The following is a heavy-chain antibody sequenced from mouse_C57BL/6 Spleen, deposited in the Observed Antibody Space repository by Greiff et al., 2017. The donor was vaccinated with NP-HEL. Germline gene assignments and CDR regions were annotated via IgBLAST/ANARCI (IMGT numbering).Heavy chain of an antibody. CDR3: ARGYYGSHGYYAMDY. CDR2: IHPNSGST. J-gene: IGHJ4*01. CDR1: GYTFTSYW. Sequence: QVQLQQSGAELVKPGASVKLSCKASGYTFTSYWMHWVKQRPGQGLEWIGMIHPNSGSTNYNEKFKSKATLTVDKSSSTAYMQLSSLTSEDSAVYYCARGYYGSHGYYAMDYWGQGTSVTVSS. D-gene: IGHD1-1*01. V-gene: IGHV1-64*01.